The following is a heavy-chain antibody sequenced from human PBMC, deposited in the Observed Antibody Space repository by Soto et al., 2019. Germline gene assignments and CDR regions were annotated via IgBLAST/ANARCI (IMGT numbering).Heavy chain of an antibody. V-gene: IGHV4-31*03. CDR1: GGSISSGGYY. J-gene: IGHJ3*02. Sequence: QVQLQESGPGLVKPSQTLSLTCTVSGGSISSGGYYWSWIRQHPGKGLEWIGYIYYSGSTYYNPSLKSRVTISVDTSQNQFSLKLSSVTAADTAVYYCARGSITIFGVVYDAFDIWGQGTMVTVSS. CDR2: IYYSGST. D-gene: IGHD3-3*01. CDR3: ARGSITIFGVVYDAFDI.